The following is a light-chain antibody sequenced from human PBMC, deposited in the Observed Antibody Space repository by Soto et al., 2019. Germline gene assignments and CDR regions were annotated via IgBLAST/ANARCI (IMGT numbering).Light chain of an antibody. CDR1: NVGRHE. V-gene: IGLV1-44*01. CDR3: SSWDDSLSGVV. J-gene: IGLJ2*01. CDR2: TTS. Sequence: QSVVTQPPSVSGTPGQGVTISCSNVGRHEVSWYQQVPGMAPKLLIHTTSQRPSGVPDRFSASKSGTSASLAIRGLQSDDEADYFCSSWDDSLSGVVFGRGTKLTVL.